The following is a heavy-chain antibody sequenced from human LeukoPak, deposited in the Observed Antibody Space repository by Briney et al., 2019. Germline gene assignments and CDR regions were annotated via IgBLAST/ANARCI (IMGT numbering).Heavy chain of an antibody. CDR2: IYSGGNT. CDR1: GFTVSNYY. V-gene: IGHV3-53*01. D-gene: IGHD5-12*01. Sequence: GGSLRLSCAASGFTVSNYYMSWVRQAPGKGLEWLSIIYSGGNTYYADSLKGRFTISRDNSKNTLYPQMNSLRAEDTAVYYCARGGYSGYAPRFDYWGQGTLVTVSS. CDR3: ARGGYSGYAPRFDY. J-gene: IGHJ4*02.